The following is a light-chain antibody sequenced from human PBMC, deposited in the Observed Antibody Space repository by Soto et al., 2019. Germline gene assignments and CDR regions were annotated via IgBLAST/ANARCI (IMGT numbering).Light chain of an antibody. V-gene: IGLV2-11*01. CDR3: CSYAGSYTVI. Sequence: QSALTQPRSVSGSPRLSVTISCTGTSSDVGGYNYVSWYQHHPGKVPKLMIYDVTKRPSGVPDRFSGSKSGNTASLTISGLQAEDEADYYCCSYAGSYTVIFGGGTKLTVL. CDR1: SSDVGGYNY. CDR2: DVT. J-gene: IGLJ2*01.